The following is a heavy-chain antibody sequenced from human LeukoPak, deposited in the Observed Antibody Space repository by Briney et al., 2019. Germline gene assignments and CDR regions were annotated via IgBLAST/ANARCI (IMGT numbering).Heavy chain of an antibody. J-gene: IGHJ3*02. Sequence: GRSLRLSCAASGFTFSSYGMHWVSQAPGKGLEWVAVIWYGGSNKYYADSVKGRFTISRDNSKNTLYLQMNSLRAEDTAVYYCHSSGYYYPYAFDIWGQGTMVTVSS. V-gene: IGHV3-33*08. CDR2: IWYGGSNK. CDR1: GFTFSSYG. D-gene: IGHD3-22*01. CDR3: HSSGYYYPYAFDI.